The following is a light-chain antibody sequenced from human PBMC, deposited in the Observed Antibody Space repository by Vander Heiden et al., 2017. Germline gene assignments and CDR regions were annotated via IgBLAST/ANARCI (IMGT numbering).Light chain of an antibody. J-gene: IGLJ2*01. V-gene: IGLV1-47*02. CDR1: SSNIGSNY. CDR2: SNH. Sequence: QSVLTHPPSASGTPGQRVTISCSGSSSNIGSNYVYWYQQLPGTAPKLLIYSNHQRPSGVPDRFSGSKSGTSASLAISGLRSEDEADYYCAAWDDSLSGVVFGGGTKLTVL. CDR3: AAWDDSLSGVV.